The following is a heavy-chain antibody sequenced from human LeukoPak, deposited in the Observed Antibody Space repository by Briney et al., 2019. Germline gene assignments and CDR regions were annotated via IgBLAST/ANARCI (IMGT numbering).Heavy chain of an antibody. J-gene: IGHJ4*02. CDR3: AKSPSAYYCSSTSCYNRGDFDY. CDR2: ISGSGGST. D-gene: IGHD2-2*02. V-gene: IGHV3-23*01. Sequence: GGSLRLSCAASGFTFSSYDMSWVRQAPGKGLEWVSAISGSGGSTYYADSVKGRFTISRDNSKNTLYLQMNSLRAEDTAVYYCAKSPSAYYCSSTSCYNRGDFDYWGQGTLVTVSS. CDR1: GFTFSSYD.